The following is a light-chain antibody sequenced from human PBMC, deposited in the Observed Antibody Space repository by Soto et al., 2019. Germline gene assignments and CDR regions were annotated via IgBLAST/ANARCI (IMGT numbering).Light chain of an antibody. V-gene: IGKV1-5*01. J-gene: IGKJ1*01. CDR2: DAS. Sequence: DIQMTQSPSALSASIGDRVTITCRASQNIDTSLAWYQQKPGKAPKSLIFDASNLESGVSSRLRGSGSGTEFTLTIDNLQPDASGSYYCQHYKAFSPWTFGQGTKVEIK. CDR1: QNIDTS. CDR3: QHYKAFSPWT.